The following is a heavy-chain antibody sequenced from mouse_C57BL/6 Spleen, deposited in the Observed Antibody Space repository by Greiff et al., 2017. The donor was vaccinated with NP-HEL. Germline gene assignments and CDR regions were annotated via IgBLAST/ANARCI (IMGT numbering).Heavy chain of an antibody. Sequence: EVKLVESEGGLVQPGSSMKLSCTASGFTFSDYYMAWVRQVPEKGLEWVANINYDGSSTYYLDSLKSRFIISRDNAKNILYLQMSSLKSEDTATYYCARGPDSSGYLYYAMDYWGQGTSVTVSS. J-gene: IGHJ4*01. D-gene: IGHD3-2*02. CDR1: GFTFSDYY. CDR3: ARGPDSSGYLYYAMDY. CDR2: INYDGSST. V-gene: IGHV5-16*01.